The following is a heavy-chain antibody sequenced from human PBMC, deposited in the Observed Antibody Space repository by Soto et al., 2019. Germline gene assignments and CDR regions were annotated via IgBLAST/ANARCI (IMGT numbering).Heavy chain of an antibody. CDR2: ISGSGSST. D-gene: IGHD6-19*01. Sequence: GGSLRLSCAASGFTFSGYAMSWVRQAPGKGLEWVSGISGSGSSTYYADSVKGRFTTSRDNSKNTLYLQMNSLRAEDTAVYYCAKDTSGWPRDFDYWGQGILVTVSS. CDR1: GFTFSGYA. J-gene: IGHJ4*02. V-gene: IGHV3-23*01. CDR3: AKDTSGWPRDFDY.